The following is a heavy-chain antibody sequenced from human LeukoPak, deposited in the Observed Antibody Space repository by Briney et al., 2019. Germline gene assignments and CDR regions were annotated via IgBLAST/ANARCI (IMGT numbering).Heavy chain of an antibody. J-gene: IGHJ5*02. CDR1: GGSFSGYY. CDR2: INHSGST. V-gene: IGHV4-34*01. D-gene: IGHD3-16*01. Sequence: SETLSLTCAVYGGSFSGYYWSWIRQPPGKGLEWIGEINHSGSTNYNPSLKSRVTISVDTSKNQFSLKLSSVTAADTAVYYCARLGAMDPHFNWFDPWGQGTLVTVSS. CDR3: ARLGAMDPHFNWFDP.